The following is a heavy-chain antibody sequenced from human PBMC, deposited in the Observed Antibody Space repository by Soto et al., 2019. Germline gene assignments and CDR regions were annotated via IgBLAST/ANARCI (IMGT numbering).Heavy chain of an antibody. Sequence: EVQLVESGGGLVQPGGSLRLSCEASGFTFSNYWMSWVRQAPGKGLEWVANINQDGSEKYFVGSVNGRFTISRDNAKNSLFLQVNSLRAEDTAVYYCAREKRANSYFDYWGQGTLVTVSS. V-gene: IGHV3-7*01. CDR2: INQDGSEK. CDR1: GFTFSNYW. J-gene: IGHJ4*02. CDR3: AREKRANSYFDY. D-gene: IGHD6-25*01.